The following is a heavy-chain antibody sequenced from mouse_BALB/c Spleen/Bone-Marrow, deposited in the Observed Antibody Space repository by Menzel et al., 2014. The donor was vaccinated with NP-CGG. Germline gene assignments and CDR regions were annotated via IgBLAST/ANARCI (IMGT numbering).Heavy chain of an antibody. J-gene: IGHJ2*01. CDR1: GYTFSNYW. V-gene: IGHV1-9*01. CDR2: ILPGSGSS. Sequence: VQLQESGAELMKPGASVKISCKATGYTFSNYWIEWIKQRPGHGLEWIGEILPGSGSSNYNEKLEGKATFTADTSSNTSYMQLSSLTSEDSAVYYCARSTGTWDYWGQGTTLTVSS. CDR3: ARSTGTWDY. D-gene: IGHD4-1*02.